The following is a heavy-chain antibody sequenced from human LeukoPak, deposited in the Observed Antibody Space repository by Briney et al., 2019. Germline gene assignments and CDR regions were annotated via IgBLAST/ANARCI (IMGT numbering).Heavy chain of an antibody. CDR1: GFTFSSYW. CDR3: ARERGGTMVRGVNDAFDI. CDR2: IKQDGSEK. V-gene: IGHV3-7*03. Sequence: GGSLRLSCAASGFTFSSYWMSWVRQAPGKGLEWAANIKQDGSEKYYVDSVKGRFTISRDNAKNSLYLQMNSLRAEDTAVYYCARERGGTMVRGVNDAFDIWGQGTMVTVSS. D-gene: IGHD3-10*01. J-gene: IGHJ3*02.